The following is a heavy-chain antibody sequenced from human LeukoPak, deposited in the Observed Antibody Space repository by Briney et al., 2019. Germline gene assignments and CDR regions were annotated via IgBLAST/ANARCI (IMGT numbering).Heavy chain of an antibody. CDR1: GFSFDEDA. CDR2: ISGDGGST. V-gene: IGHV3-43*02. D-gene: IGHD5-12*01. CDR3: AKDLGWLQYYFDY. J-gene: IGHJ4*02. Sequence: PGGCRRLSCAAAGFSFDEDAVDWVRQAQGNGREWVGLISGDGGSTYYADSVKGRFTISRDNSKNSLYLQMNSLRTEDTALYYCAKDLGWLQYYFDYWGQGTLVTVSS.